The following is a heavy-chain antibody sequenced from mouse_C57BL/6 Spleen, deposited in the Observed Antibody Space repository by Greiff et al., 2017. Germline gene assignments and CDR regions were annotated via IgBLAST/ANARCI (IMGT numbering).Heavy chain of an antibody. Sequence: VQLQQSGPELVKPGASVKISCKASGYAFSSSWMNWVKQRPGKGLEWIGRIYPGDGDTNYNGKFKGKATLTADKSSSTAYMQLSSLTSEDSAVYFCARWGNDGYYYAMDYWGQGASVTVAS. CDR2: IYPGDGDT. D-gene: IGHD2-3*01. CDR3: ARWGNDGYYYAMDY. CDR1: GYAFSSSW. J-gene: IGHJ4*01. V-gene: IGHV1-82*01.